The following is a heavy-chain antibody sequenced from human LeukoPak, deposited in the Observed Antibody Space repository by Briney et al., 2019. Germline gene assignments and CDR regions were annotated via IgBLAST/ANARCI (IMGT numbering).Heavy chain of an antibody. D-gene: IGHD3-10*01. CDR2: IYYTGST. CDR1: GDPISNSY. CDR3: ARVNSDYYGWGSYYPDY. V-gene: IGHV4-59*01. Sequence: PSETLSLTCTVSGDPISNSYWTWLRQPRGEGLEGIGYIYYTGSTTYNSFLKSRVTISLDTSKNQLSLKLSSVTAADTAVYYCARVNSDYYGWGSYYPDYWGQGTLVTVSS. J-gene: IGHJ4*02.